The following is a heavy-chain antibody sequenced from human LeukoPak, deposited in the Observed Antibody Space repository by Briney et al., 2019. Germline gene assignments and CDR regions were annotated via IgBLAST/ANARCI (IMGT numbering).Heavy chain of an antibody. V-gene: IGHV1-2*02. CDR1: RYTFTAYY. D-gene: IGHD3-10*01. CDR3: ARGPNHYGTGRDLFDD. J-gene: IGHJ4*02. CDR2: IDPNSGST. Sequence: ASVKVSCKASRYTFTAYYMHWVRQAPGQVLGSTGWIDPNSGSTKYAQKFQGRVTMTRDTSITTAYMELSRLTSDDTAVYYCARGPNHYGTGRDLFDDWGQGTPVTVSS.